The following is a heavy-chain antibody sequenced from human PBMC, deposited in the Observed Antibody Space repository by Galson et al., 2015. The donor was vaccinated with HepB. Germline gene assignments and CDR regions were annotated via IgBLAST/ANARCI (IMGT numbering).Heavy chain of an antibody. V-gene: IGHV3-30*04. D-gene: IGHD1-26*01. CDR2: VSYDGSNE. Sequence: SLRLSCAASGFTFNNYAMHWVRQAPGKGLEWVAVVSYDGSNEYYADSVKGRFTISRDNSKNTLYLQMNSLRGEDTAVYYCARELGAAPSWGQGTLVTVSS. CDR3: ARELGAAPS. J-gene: IGHJ5*02. CDR1: GFTFNNYA.